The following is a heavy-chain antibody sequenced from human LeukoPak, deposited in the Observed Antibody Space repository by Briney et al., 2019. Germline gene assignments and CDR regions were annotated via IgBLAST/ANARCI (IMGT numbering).Heavy chain of an antibody. CDR3: VRNDGDNAFDI. J-gene: IGHJ3*02. CDR2: ISSSSTNI. CDR1: GFTFSSYA. D-gene: IGHD4-17*01. V-gene: IGHV3-48*01. Sequence: GGSLRLSCAASGFTFSSYAMHWVRQAPGRGLEWVSYISSSSTNIYYKDSVKGRFTISRDNAKNSLYLHMTSLRAEDTAVYYCVRNDGDNAFDIWGQGTMVIVSS.